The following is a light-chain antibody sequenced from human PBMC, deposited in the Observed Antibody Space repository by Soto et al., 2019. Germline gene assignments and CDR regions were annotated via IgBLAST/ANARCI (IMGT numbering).Light chain of an antibody. CDR2: RNN. Sequence: QPVLTQPPSASGTPGQRVTISCSGSSSNIGKNYVYWYQQLPGTAPKLLIYRNNQRPSGVPDQFSGSKSGTSASLAISGLRSEDEADYYCSVWDANLSAWVFGGGTQLTVL. V-gene: IGLV1-47*01. CDR3: SVWDANLSAWV. CDR1: SSNIGKNY. J-gene: IGLJ3*02.